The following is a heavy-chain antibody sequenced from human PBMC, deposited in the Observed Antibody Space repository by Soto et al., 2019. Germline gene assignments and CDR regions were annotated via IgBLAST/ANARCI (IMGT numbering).Heavy chain of an antibody. CDR3: GSYYCRGGMDY. D-gene: IGHD3-16*01. Sequence: EVQLVESGGGLVQPGGSLRLSCAASGFTFRSYWMHWVRQAPGKGLVWVAHIDTDGSSTSYADSVKGPFTISRDNAKNPLYLQIIRVRAEDMDVHNCGSYYCRGGMDYWGLGTLVT. J-gene: IGHJ4*02. V-gene: IGHV3-74*01. CDR1: GFTFRSYW. CDR2: IDTDGSST.